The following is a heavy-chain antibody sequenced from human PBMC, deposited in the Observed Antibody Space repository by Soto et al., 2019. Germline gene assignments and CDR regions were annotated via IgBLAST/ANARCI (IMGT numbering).Heavy chain of an antibody. CDR3: AEGRGGSGSLTPRFDF. J-gene: IGHJ4*02. CDR2: ISGGGDTT. D-gene: IGHD3-10*01. V-gene: IGHV3-23*01. Sequence: EVQLLESGGGLVQPGGSLRLSCAASGFTFNNYAMTWVRQAPGKGLEWVSAISGGGDTTSYADSVKGRFTVSRDGSKNTLYLQMSSLRAEDTALYYCAEGRGGSGSLTPRFDFWGQGTLVTVSS. CDR1: GFTFNNYA.